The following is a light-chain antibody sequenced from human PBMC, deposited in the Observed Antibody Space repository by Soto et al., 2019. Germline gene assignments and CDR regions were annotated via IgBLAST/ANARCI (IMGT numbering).Light chain of an antibody. Sequence: EIVMTQSPATLSVSPGETASLSWRASQIAGNFLAWYQQKPGQALSHLIYYISTRSPGIPASFSGSGSGTEFTLTTNSLQSEDSAVYYCQQHNQWPITFGQGTRLEIK. V-gene: IGKV3D-15*01. CDR2: YIS. CDR3: QQHNQWPIT. J-gene: IGKJ5*01. CDR1: QIAGNF.